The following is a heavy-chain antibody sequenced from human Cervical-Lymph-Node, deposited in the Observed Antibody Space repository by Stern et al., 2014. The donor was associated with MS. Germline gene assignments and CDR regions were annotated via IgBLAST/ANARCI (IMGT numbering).Heavy chain of an antibody. CDR2: ISAYNGNT. D-gene: IGHD4-17*01. J-gene: IGHJ6*02. V-gene: IGHV1-18*01. CDR3: ARDRDGVLVYYYYGMDV. CDR1: GYTFTSYG. Sequence: QVQLVQSGAEVKKPGASVKVSCKASGYTFTSYGISWVRQAPGQGLEWMGWISAYNGNTNYAQKLQGRVTMTTDTYASTAYMELRSLRSDDTAVYYCARDRDGVLVYYYYGMDVWGQGTTVTVSS.